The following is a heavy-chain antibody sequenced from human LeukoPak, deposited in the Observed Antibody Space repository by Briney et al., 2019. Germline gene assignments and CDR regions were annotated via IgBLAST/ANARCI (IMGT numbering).Heavy chain of an antibody. CDR3: ARTPGYSDYDPFDY. D-gene: IGHD5-12*01. J-gene: IGHJ4*02. V-gene: IGHV1-2*02. CDR2: INPNSGGT. Sequence: ASVKVSCKASGYTFTGYCMHWVRQAPGQGLEWMGWINPNSGGTNYAQKFQGRVTMTRDTSISTAYMELSRLRSDDTAVYYCARTPGYSDYDPFDYWGQGTLVTVSS. CDR1: GYTFTGYC.